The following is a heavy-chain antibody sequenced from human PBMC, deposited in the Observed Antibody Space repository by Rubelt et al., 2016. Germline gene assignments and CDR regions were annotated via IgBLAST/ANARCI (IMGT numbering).Heavy chain of an antibody. Sequence: QVQLQESGPGLVKPSETLSLTCTVSGGSISSYYWSWIRQPPGKGLEWIGSIYYSGSTYYNPSLKSRVTISVDTSKNQFSLKLSSVTAADTAVYYCARGVGATRFDYGGQGTLVTVSS. J-gene: IGHJ4*02. CDR2: IYYSGST. D-gene: IGHD1-26*01. CDR3: ARGVGATRFDY. V-gene: IGHV4-59*05. CDR1: GGSISSYY.